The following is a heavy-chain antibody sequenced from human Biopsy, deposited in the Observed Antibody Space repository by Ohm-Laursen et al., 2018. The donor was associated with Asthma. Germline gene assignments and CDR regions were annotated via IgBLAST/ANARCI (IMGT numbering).Heavy chain of an antibody. CDR2: IHNSGNT. J-gene: IGHJ5*01. CDR3: ARHWSGNGWHDIYNWFDP. Sequence: SETLSLTCTVSGGSISSDYWSWLRQSPGKGLEWIGYIHNSGNTNYNPSLKSRVTISLDTSRNQFSLRLRSLTAADTAVYFCARHWSGNGWHDIYNWFDPWGQGTQVTVSS. D-gene: IGHD1-1*01. CDR1: GGSISSDY. V-gene: IGHV4-59*08.